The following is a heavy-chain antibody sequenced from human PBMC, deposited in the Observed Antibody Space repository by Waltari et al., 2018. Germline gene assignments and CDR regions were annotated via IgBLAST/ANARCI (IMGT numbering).Heavy chain of an antibody. Sequence: QVQLVQSGAEVQKPGASVKVSCKASGYTFTGSYIHWVRQAPGQGLEWMGRINPNSGGTNYAQKFQGRVTMTRDTAISTAYMELSRLRSDDTAVYYCARGNGYSSGWYEGLFDYWGQGTLVTVSS. D-gene: IGHD6-19*01. CDR1: GYTFTGSY. CDR2: INPNSGGT. CDR3: ARGNGYSSGWYEGLFDY. J-gene: IGHJ4*02. V-gene: IGHV1-2*06.